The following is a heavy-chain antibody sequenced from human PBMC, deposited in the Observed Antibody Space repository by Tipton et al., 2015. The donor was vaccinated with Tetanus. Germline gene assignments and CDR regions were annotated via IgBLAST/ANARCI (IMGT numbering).Heavy chain of an antibody. CDR1: RASMNSYY. J-gene: IGHJ4*02. CDR3: ARERLGPVTGTRYYFDY. Sequence: TLSLTCTVSRASMNSYYWTWIRQSAGKGLEWIGRIYPSGSATYNPSLESRVTMSVDTSKSHYSLNLTSVTAADTAVYYCARERLGPVTGTRYYFDYWGQGIPVTVSS. CDR2: IYPSGSA. D-gene: IGHD6-19*01. V-gene: IGHV4-4*07.